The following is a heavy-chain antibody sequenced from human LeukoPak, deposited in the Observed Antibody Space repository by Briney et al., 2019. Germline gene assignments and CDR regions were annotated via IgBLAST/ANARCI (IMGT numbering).Heavy chain of an antibody. CDR3: AKVHPGYSSGWKEVGAFDI. CDR2: ISYDGSNK. Sequence: GGSLRLSCAASGFTFSSYAMHWVRQAPGKGLEWVAVISYDGSNKYYADSVKGRFTISRDNSKNTLYLQMNSLRAEDTAVYYCAKVHPGYSSGWKEVGAFDIWGQGTMVTVSS. J-gene: IGHJ3*02. V-gene: IGHV3-30*04. CDR1: GFTFSSYA. D-gene: IGHD6-19*01.